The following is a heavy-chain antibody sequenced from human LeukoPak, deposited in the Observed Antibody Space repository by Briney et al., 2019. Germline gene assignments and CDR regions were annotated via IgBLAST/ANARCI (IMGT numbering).Heavy chain of an antibody. J-gene: IGHJ4*02. D-gene: IGHD2-15*01. CDR1: GVSVSDSY. CDR2: IYNSLYT. Sequence: PSETLSLTCSVSGVSVSDSYCVWIRQPPGKGLEWIGYIYNSLYTDYSPSLRGRVTLSADKSKNHISLNLDSVTAADTAVYYCAARRASAAAIDYWGQGTLVTVS. CDR3: AARRASAAAIDY. V-gene: IGHV4-4*09.